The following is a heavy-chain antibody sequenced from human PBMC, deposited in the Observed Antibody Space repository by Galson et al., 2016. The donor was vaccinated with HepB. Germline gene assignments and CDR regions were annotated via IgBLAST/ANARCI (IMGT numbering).Heavy chain of an antibody. CDR3: ATGDPPARYFDL. V-gene: IGHV1-69*02. CDR2: IIPILGIP. J-gene: IGHJ2*01. CDR1: GGTFSSYT. D-gene: IGHD3-10*01. Sequence: SVKVSCKASGGTFSSYTISWVRQAPGQGLEWMGRIIPILGIPNYAQKFQGRVTITADRSTSSAYMELSSLRSEDTAVYYCATGDPPARYFDLWGRGTLVTVSS.